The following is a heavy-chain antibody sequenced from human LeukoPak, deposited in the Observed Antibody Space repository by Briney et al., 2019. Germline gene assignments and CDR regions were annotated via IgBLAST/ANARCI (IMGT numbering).Heavy chain of an antibody. D-gene: IGHD5-12*01. CDR1: GYTFATYG. Sequence: ASVKVSCKASGYTFATYGVTWVRQAPGQGLEWMGWISNYNGNTIYGQKFQGRVTMTADTSTSTAYMELRSLRSDDTAVYYCARDIVATNYYYGMDVWGQGTTVTVSS. J-gene: IGHJ6*02. CDR2: ISNYNGNT. CDR3: ARDIVATNYYYGMDV. V-gene: IGHV1-18*01.